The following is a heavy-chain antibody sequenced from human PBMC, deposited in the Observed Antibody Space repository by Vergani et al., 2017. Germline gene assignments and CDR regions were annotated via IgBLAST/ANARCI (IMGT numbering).Heavy chain of an antibody. CDR2: ISSSSSYI. Sequence: EVQLVESGGGLVKPGGSLRLSCAASGFTFSSYSMNWVRQAPGKGLEWVSSISSSSSYIYYADSVKGRFTISRDNAKNSLYLQMNSLRAEDTAVYYCARAADGYNPYYFDYGGQGTLVTVSS. CDR3: ARAADGYNPYYFDY. D-gene: IGHD5-24*01. CDR1: GFTFSSYS. V-gene: IGHV3-21*01. J-gene: IGHJ4*02.